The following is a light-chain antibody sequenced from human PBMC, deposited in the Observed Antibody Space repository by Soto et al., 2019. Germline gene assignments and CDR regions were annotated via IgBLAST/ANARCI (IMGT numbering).Light chain of an antibody. CDR3: QQYDRSLPCN. J-gene: IGKJ3*01. CDR1: QSVSSDY. CDR2: GAS. V-gene: IGKV3-20*01. Sequence: EIVLTQSPCTLSLSPGERATLSCRASQSVSSDYLAWYQLKPGQAPRLLIYGASSRATGIPDRFSGRGSGTDFTLTISRLEPEDFAVYWCQQYDRSLPCNFGPGAKVDI.